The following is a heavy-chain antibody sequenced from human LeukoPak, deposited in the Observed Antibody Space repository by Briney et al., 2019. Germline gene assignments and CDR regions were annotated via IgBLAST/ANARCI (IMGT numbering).Heavy chain of an antibody. CDR2: IYYTGST. J-gene: IGHJ4*02. V-gene: IGHV4-39*01. CDR3: ARRPGEYCGNDFYF. CDR1: GGSISSRSDY. Sequence: SETLSLTCTVSGGSISSRSDYWGWIRQPPGKGLEWIGSIYYTGSTHYNPSLKSRVTISVDTSKNQFSLKLSSVTAADTAGYFCARRPGEYCGNDFYFRGQGTLVTVSS. D-gene: IGHD2-21*01.